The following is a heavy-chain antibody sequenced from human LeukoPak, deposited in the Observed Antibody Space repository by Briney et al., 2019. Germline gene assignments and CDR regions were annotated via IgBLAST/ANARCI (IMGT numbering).Heavy chain of an antibody. CDR1: GYSVTTYW. CDR2: IYPGDSDT. Sequence: GESLKISCKGSGYSVTTYWIAWVRQMPGKGLESMGIIYPGDSDTRYSPSFQGQVTISADKSIDTAYLQWSSLKASDTAMYYCARQKIVGATNSPLGYWGQDTRVPVSS. D-gene: IGHD1-26*01. V-gene: IGHV5-51*01. J-gene: IGHJ1*01. CDR3: ARQKIVGATNSPLGY.